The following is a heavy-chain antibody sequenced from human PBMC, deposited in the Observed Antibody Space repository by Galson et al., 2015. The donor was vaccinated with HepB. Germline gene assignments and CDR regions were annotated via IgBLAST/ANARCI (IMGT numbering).Heavy chain of an antibody. V-gene: IGHV1-69*13. CDR1: GGTFNNYA. CDR3: ATENLATTFTHYFDN. D-gene: IGHD1-1*01. CDR2: IMPVFATS. J-gene: IGHJ4*02. Sequence: SVKVSCKASGGTFNNYAVTWVRQAPGQGLEWMGRIMPVFATSDSAQKFQGRVTFTADESTSTVYMELSSLRSEDTAVYYCATENLATTFTHYFDNWGQGTLVSVSS.